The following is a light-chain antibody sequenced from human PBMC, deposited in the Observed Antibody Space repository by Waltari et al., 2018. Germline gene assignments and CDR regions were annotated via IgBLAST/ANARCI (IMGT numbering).Light chain of an antibody. J-gene: IGKJ1*01. CDR2: KAS. Sequence: DILMTKYPPTLSASMGDRVTITCRASRDISTKLAWYQQKPGRAPKLLIYKASSLESGVPARFSGSGSGTEFTLTISTLQPDDFATYYCQEYVDDLWTFGQGTKVEIK. CDR1: RDISTK. CDR3: QEYVDDLWT. V-gene: IGKV1-5*03.